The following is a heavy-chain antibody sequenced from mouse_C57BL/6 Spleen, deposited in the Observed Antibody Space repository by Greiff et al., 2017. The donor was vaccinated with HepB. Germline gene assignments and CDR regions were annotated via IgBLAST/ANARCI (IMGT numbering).Heavy chain of an antibody. CDR2: INPNYGTT. CDR1: GYSFTDYN. CDR3: ARWFSHELGRNYFDY. D-gene: IGHD4-1*01. J-gene: IGHJ2*01. Sequence: VHVKQSGPELVKPGASVKISCKASGYSFTDYNMNWVKQSNGKSLEWIGVINPNYGTTSYNQKFKGKATLTVDQSSSTAYMQLNSLTSEDSAVYYCARWFSHELGRNYFDYWGQGTTLTVSS. V-gene: IGHV1-39*01.